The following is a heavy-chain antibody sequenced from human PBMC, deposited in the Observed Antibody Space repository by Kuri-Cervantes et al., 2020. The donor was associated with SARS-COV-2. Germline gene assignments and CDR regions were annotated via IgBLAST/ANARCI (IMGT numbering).Heavy chain of an antibody. D-gene: IGHD1-26*01. CDR3: ARQTPELRPWYQYMDV. CDR1: GGSFSGYY. J-gene: IGHJ6*03. CDR2: INHSGST. V-gene: IGHV4-34*01. Sequence: GSLRLSCAVYGGSFSGYYWSWIRQPPGKGLEWIGEINHSGSTNYNPSLKSRVTISVDTSKNQFSLKLSSVTAADTAVYYCARQTPELRPWYQYMDVWGKGTTVTVSS.